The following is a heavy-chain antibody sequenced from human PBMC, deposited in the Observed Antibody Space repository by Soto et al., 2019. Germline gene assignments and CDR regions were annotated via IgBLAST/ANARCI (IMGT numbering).Heavy chain of an antibody. J-gene: IGHJ4*02. CDR3: AKDHNPDDYGDYTQGVGDY. V-gene: IGHV3-23*01. Sequence: EVQLLESGGGLVQPGGSLRLSCAASGFTFSSYAMSWVRQAPGKGLEWVSATSGSGGSTYYADSVKGRFTISRDNSKNTLYLQMNSLRAEDTAVYYCAKDHNPDDYGDYTQGVGDYWGQGTLVTVSS. CDR1: GFTFSSYA. D-gene: IGHD4-17*01. CDR2: TSGSGGST.